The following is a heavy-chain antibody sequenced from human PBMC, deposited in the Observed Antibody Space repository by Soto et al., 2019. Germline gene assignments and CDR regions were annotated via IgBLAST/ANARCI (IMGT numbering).Heavy chain of an antibody. Sequence: SETLSLTCSVSGVTMSYGGYSWSWIRQSPGKRLEWIGYVYYSGTTNYNPSLKSRVTISVDLSKNQFSLRLSSVTTADTALYYCARTTAVPNTLRSRYFFDYWGQGTLVTVSS. CDR1: GVTMSYGGYS. CDR2: VYYSGTT. D-gene: IGHD4-17*01. CDR3: ARTTAVPNTLRSRYFFDY. J-gene: IGHJ4*02. V-gene: IGHV4-61*08.